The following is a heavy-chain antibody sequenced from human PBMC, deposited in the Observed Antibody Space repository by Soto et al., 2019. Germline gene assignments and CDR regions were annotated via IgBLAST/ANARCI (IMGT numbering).Heavy chain of an antibody. Sequence: QVQLVESGGGVVQPGRSLRLSCAASGFTFSSYVHWVRQAPGKGLEGVAVISYDGSNKYYADSVKGRFTISRDNSKNTLYLQMNSLRAEDTAVYYCARDPLWGTAMVLWYFDLWGRGTLVTVSS. V-gene: IGHV3-30-3*01. CDR2: ISYDGSNK. D-gene: IGHD5-18*01. J-gene: IGHJ2*01. CDR1: GFTFSSY. CDR3: ARDPLWGTAMVLWYFDL.